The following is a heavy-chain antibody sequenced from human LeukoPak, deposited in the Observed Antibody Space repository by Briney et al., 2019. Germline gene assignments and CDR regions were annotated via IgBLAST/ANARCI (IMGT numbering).Heavy chain of an antibody. J-gene: IGHJ6*02. CDR2: INHSGST. CDR3: ARGRDIVVVPAGEPYYYYGMDV. D-gene: IGHD2-2*01. CDR1: GGSFSGYY. Sequence: SETLSLTCAVYGGSFSGYYWSWIRQPPGKGLEWIGEINHSGSTNYNPSLKSRVTISVDTSTNQFSLKLSSVTAADTAVYYCARGRDIVVVPAGEPYYYYGMDVWGQGTTVTVSS. V-gene: IGHV4-34*01.